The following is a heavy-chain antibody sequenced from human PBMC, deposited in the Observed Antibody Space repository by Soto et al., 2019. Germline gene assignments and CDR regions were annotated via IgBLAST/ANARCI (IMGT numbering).Heavy chain of an antibody. CDR2: ISGSDGST. J-gene: IGHJ4*02. CDR1: GFIFSSYA. CDR3: AKDGVAHIPLYTSGSSYDH. Sequence: GESLKISCAASGFIFSSYAMSWVRQAPGKGLEWVSAISGSDGSTHYAYSVKGRFTISRDNSRNTLYLQMNSLRAEDTAVYYCAKDGVAHIPLYTSGSSYDHWGQGTLVTVSS. V-gene: IGHV3-23*01. D-gene: IGHD3-22*01.